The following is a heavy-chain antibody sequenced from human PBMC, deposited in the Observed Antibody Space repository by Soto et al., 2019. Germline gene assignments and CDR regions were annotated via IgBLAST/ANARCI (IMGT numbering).Heavy chain of an antibody. CDR3: AKDILSGYVGRYYYYGMDV. CDR1: RFSFSDYG. CDR2: ISYDGSKK. V-gene: IGHV3-30*18. Sequence: GGSLRLSCAASRFSFSDYGLHWVRQAPGRGLEWVAVISYDGSKKYYADSVKGRFTISRDNSKTTLYLQMNTLRTEDTAVYYCAKDILSGYVGRYYYYGMDVWGQGTTVTVSS. J-gene: IGHJ6*02. D-gene: IGHD3-9*01.